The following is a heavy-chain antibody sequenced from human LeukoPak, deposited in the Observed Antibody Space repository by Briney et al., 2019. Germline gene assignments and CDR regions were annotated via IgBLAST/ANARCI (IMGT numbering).Heavy chain of an antibody. Sequence: SETLSLTCTVSGGSISNYYWSWVRQPAGKGLEWVGRKYARGTSNYNPPVQSRVPMSVAPSKTQFSLKLRSVTAADTAVYYCARGRYCSADISTGGHSFDIWGQGTMVSVS. J-gene: IGHJ3*02. V-gene: IGHV4-4*07. CDR2: KYARGTS. D-gene: IGHD2-15*01. CDR1: GGSISNYY. CDR3: ARGRYCSADISTGGHSFDI.